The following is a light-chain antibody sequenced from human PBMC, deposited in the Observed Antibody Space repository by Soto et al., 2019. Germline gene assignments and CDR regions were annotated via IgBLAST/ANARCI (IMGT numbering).Light chain of an antibody. CDR3: QQYGSSPWT. CDR1: ESVSSSF. J-gene: IGKJ1*01. Sequence: EIVLTQSPGTLSLSPGERATLSCRASESVSSSFVAWFQHKPGQAPRLLIHHTSTRATGIPDRFSGSGSGTDFTLTINRLEPEDFAMYFCQQYGSSPWTFGQGTKVEIK. V-gene: IGKV3-20*01. CDR2: HTS.